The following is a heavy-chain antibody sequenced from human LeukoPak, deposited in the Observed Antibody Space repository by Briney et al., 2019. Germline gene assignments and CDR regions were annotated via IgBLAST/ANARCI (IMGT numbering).Heavy chain of an antibody. Sequence: SVKVSCKASGGTLNKYSISWVRQAPGQGFEWMGGIIPSFGLANYAQKFKGRVTITADESTSTIYMELSSLRSEDTAVYYCARVREATLFDYWGRGTLVIVSS. V-gene: IGHV1-69*01. J-gene: IGHJ4*02. CDR2: IIPSFGLA. CDR1: GGTLNKYS. CDR3: ARVREATLFDY. D-gene: IGHD2-15*01.